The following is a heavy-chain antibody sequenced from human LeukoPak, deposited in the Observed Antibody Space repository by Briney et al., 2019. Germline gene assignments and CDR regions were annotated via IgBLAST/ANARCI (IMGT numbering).Heavy chain of an antibody. CDR3: ARAKYSSRWSLDY. Sequence: PGGSLRLSCATSGFTFNIYWMQWVRQVPGKGLVWVSRIDSNGGGATYADPVKGRFTTSRDNGNNTMYLQMNSLRAEDTAIYYCARAKYSSRWSLDYWGQGALVTVSS. V-gene: IGHV3-74*03. D-gene: IGHD6-13*01. CDR2: IDSNGGGA. J-gene: IGHJ4*02. CDR1: GFTFNIYW.